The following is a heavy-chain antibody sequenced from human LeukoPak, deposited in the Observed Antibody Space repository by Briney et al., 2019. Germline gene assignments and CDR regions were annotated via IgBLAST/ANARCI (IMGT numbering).Heavy chain of an antibody. CDR2: ISPDASNK. CDR3: ARGGHGGYDGERGGAFDI. CDR1: GFTFNNYG. Sequence: PGRSLRLSCAASGFTFNNYGIHWVRQAPGKGLEWISFISPDASNKYYADSVKGRFTISRDNSRNTLSLQMNSLRPEDTAVYYCARGGHGGYDGERGGAFDIWGQGTTVTVSS. V-gene: IGHV3-30*03. D-gene: IGHD3-10*01. J-gene: IGHJ3*02.